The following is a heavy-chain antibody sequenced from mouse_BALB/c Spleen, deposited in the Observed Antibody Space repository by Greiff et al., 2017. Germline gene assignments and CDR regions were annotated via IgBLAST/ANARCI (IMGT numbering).Heavy chain of an antibody. Sequence: EVKLEESGGGLVQPGGSRKLSCAASGFTFSSFGMHWVRQAPEKGLEWVAYISSGSSTIYYADTVKGRFTISRDNPKNTLFLQMTSLRSEDTAMYYCARSGLRLAMDYWGQGTSVTVSS. CDR3: ARSGLRLAMDY. J-gene: IGHJ4*01. D-gene: IGHD2-2*01. CDR1: GFTFSSFG. V-gene: IGHV5-17*02. CDR2: ISSGSSTI.